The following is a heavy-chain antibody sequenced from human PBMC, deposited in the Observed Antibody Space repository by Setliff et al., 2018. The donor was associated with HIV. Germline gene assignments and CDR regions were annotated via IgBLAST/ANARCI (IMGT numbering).Heavy chain of an antibody. CDR1: GDTFPKYY. CDR2: INPNGGST. D-gene: IGHD3-22*01. V-gene: IGHV1-46*01. J-gene: IGHJ3*02. CDR3: ARARRITMIVDALDI. Sequence: ASVKVSCKAPGDTFPKYYLHWVRQAPGQGLEWMGIINPNGGSTSYAQKFQGRVTMTRDTSTSTVYMELSSLRSEDTAVYYCARARRITMIVDALDIWGQGTMVTVSS.